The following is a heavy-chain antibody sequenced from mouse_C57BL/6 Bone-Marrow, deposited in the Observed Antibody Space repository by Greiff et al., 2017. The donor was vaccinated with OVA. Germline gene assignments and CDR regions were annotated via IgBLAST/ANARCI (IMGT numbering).Heavy chain of an antibody. V-gene: IGHV1-19*01. Sequence: VQLQQSGPVLVKPGASVKMSCKASGYTFTDYYMNWVKQSNGKSLEWIGVINPYNGGTRYNQKFKGKATLTVDKSSSPAYMELNSLTSEDSAVYYCARWGDSSNYFDYWGQGTTLTVSS. D-gene: IGHD1-1*01. CDR3: ARWGDSSNYFDY. J-gene: IGHJ2*01. CDR1: GYTFTDYY. CDR2: INPYNGGT.